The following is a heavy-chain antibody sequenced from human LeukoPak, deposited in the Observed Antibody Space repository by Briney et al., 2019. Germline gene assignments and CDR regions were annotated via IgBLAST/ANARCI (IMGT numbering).Heavy chain of an antibody. CDR2: INAGNGNT. D-gene: IGHD3-10*01. CDR1: GXTXXSYA. Sequence: VKVSXKXSGXTXXSYAMHWVRQAPGQKLEWMGWINAGNGNTKYSQKFQGRVTITRDTSASTAYMELSSLRSEDTAVYYCARLRKGLWRAVDYWGQGTLVTVSS. V-gene: IGHV1-3*01. J-gene: IGHJ4*02. CDR3: ARLRKGLWRAVDY.